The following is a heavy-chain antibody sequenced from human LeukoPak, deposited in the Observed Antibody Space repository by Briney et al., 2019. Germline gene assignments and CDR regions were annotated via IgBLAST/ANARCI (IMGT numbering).Heavy chain of an antibody. CDR1: GYTLIDYY. V-gene: IGHV1-46*01. Sequence: ASVKVSCKASGYTLIDYYMHWVRQAPGQGLEWMGIINPRGGSTIYAQDFQGRVTLTRDTSTSTVYMELSSLRSEDTAVYYCARRYYDNSGHSYGYYFDYWGQGTLVTVSS. D-gene: IGHD3-22*01. J-gene: IGHJ4*02. CDR2: INPRGGST. CDR3: ARRYYDNSGHSYGYYFDY.